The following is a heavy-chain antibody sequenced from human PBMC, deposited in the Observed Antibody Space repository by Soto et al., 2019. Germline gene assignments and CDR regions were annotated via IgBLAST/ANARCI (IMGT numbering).Heavy chain of an antibody. CDR2: IIPILGIA. CDR1: GGTFSSYT. D-gene: IGHD3-9*01. Sequence: SVKVSCKASGGTFSSYTISWVRQAPGQGLEWMGRIIPILGIANYAQKFQGRVTITADKSTSTAYMELSSLRSEDTAVYYCAIMGDYYDMLTGPTFEYLSQGTLVTVSS. V-gene: IGHV1-69*02. CDR3: AIMGDYYDMLTGPTFEY. J-gene: IGHJ4*02.